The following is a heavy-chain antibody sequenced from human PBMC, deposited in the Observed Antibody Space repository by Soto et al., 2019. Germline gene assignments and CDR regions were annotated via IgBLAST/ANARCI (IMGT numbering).Heavy chain of an antibody. J-gene: IGHJ6*02. CDR1: GGSFSGYC. V-gene: IGHV4-34*01. Sequence: SETLSLTCAVYGGSFSGYCWSWIRQPPGKGLEWIGEINHSGSTNYNPSLKSRVTISVDTSKNQFSLKLSSVTAADTAVYYCARGDFWSGYYRYYYGMDVWGQGTTVTVSS. CDR2: INHSGST. D-gene: IGHD3-3*01. CDR3: ARGDFWSGYYRYYYGMDV.